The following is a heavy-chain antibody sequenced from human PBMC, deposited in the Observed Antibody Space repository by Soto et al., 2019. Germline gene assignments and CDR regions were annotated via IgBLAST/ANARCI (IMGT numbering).Heavy chain of an antibody. CDR1: GYTFPSYE. Sequence: QVQLVQYGAEVQKPGASVTVSCKASGYTFPSYEINWVRQATGQGLEWMGWMNPNGGNTGYAQKVQGRVTMTRNTSISTADLDLSSHRSEDTAVYYCAGARRFGEGEGDGGHGTLVTASS. D-gene: IGHD3-10*01. CDR3: AGARRFGEGEGD. V-gene: IGHV1-8*01. CDR2: MNPNGGNT. J-gene: IGHJ4*01.